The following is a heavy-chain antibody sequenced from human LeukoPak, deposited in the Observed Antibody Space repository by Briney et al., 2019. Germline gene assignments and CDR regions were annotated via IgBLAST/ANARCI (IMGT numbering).Heavy chain of an antibody. CDR2: ITRYGGNT. J-gene: IGHJ4*02. CDR3: ARGEGYGDYVWGSYRPYYFDY. CDR1: GFTFSSYA. V-gene: IGHV3-64*01. D-gene: IGHD3-16*02. Sequence: PGGSLRLSCAASGFTFSSYAMHWVRQAPGKGLEYVSAITRYGGNTYYANSVKGRFTISRDNSKSTLYLQMGSLSAEDMAVYYCARGEGYGDYVWGSYRPYYFDYWGQGTLVTDSS.